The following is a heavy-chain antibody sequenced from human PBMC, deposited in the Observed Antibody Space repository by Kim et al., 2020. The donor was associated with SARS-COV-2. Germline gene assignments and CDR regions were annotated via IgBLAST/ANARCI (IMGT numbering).Heavy chain of an antibody. D-gene: IGHD3-9*01. CDR2: INHSGST. CDR1: GGSFSGYY. J-gene: IGHJ6*02. Sequence: SETLSLTCAVYGGSFSGYYWSWIRQPPGKGLEWIGEINHSGSTNYNPSLKSRVTISVDTSKNQFSLKLSSVTAADTAVYYCARGPPYYDILTGYYYYYYYYGMDVWGQGTTVTVSS. CDR3: ARGPPYYDILTGYYYYYYYYGMDV. V-gene: IGHV4-34*01.